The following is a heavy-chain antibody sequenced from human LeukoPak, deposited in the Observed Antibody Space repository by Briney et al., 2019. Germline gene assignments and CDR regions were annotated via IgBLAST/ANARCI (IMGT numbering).Heavy chain of an antibody. CDR2: ISSSSSTI. CDR3: ARPRYDFWSGYHGDAFDI. Sequence: GGSLRLSRAASGFTFSSYSMNWVRQAPGKGLEWVSYISSSSSTIYYADSVKGRFTISRDNAKNSLYLQMNSLRAEDTAVYYCARPRYDFWSGYHGDAFDIWGQGTMVTVSS. D-gene: IGHD3-3*01. V-gene: IGHV3-48*01. J-gene: IGHJ3*02. CDR1: GFTFSSYS.